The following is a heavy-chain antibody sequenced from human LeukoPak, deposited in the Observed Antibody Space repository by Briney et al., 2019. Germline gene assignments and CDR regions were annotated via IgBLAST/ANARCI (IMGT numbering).Heavy chain of an antibody. CDR1: GDSVSSNSAA. CDR2: TYYRSKWYN. Sequence: SQTLSLTCAISGDSVSSNSAAWNWIRQSPSRGLEWLGRTYYRSKWYNDYAVSVKSRITISPDTSKNQFSLQLNSVTPEDTAVYYCARDYYGSGSYYTGYYYGMDVWGQGTTVTVSS. V-gene: IGHV6-1*01. CDR3: ARDYYGSGSYYTGYYYGMDV. D-gene: IGHD3-10*01. J-gene: IGHJ6*02.